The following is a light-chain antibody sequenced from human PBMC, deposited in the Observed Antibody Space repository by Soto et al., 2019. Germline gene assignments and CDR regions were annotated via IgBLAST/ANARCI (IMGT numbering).Light chain of an antibody. J-gene: IGKJ2*01. CDR2: GAS. CDR1: QSVSSSY. Sequence: EIVLTQSPGTLSLSPGERATLSCRASQSVSSSYLAWYQQKPGQAPRLLIYGASSRATGIPDTFSGSGSGTDFTLTISRLEPEDFAVYYCQQYGSSETFGQGTKLEIK. V-gene: IGKV3-20*01. CDR3: QQYGSSET.